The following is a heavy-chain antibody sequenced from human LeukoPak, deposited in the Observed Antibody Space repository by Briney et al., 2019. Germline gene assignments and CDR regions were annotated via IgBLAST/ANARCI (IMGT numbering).Heavy chain of an antibody. CDR3: VKSPSDGVDV. Sequence: GSLRLSCSASGFTLSTYPMHWVRQAPGKGLEYVSTIFTNADLTSYAASVRGRFSTSRDNSKNTLYLQMSNLRPEGTAVYYCVKSPSDGVDVWGQGATVIVSS. J-gene: IGHJ6*02. CDR1: GFTLSTYP. CDR2: IFTNADLT. V-gene: IGHV3-64D*09.